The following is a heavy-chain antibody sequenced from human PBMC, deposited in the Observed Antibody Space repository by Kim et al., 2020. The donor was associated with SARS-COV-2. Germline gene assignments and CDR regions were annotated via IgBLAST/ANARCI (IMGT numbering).Heavy chain of an antibody. V-gene: IGHV3-49*03. D-gene: IGHD2-15*01. CDR3: TRSARCSGGSCYMSGN. CDR1: GFTFGDYA. Sequence: GRSLRLSCTASGFTFGDYAMSWFRQAPGKGLEWVGFIRSKAYGGTTEYAASVKGRFTISRDDSKSIVYLQMNSLKTEDTAVYYCTRSARCSGGSCYMSGNWGQGTLVTVSS. J-gene: IGHJ4*02. CDR2: IRSKAYGGTT.